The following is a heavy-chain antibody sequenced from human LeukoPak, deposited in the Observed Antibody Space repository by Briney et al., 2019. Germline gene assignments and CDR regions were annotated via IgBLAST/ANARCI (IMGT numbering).Heavy chain of an antibody. CDR3: AREGPAAALVYFDY. CDR2: ISSSSTI. CDR1: GFTFSSYS. J-gene: IGHJ4*02. V-gene: IGHV3-48*02. Sequence: PGGSLRLSCAASGFTFSSYSMNWVRQAPGKGLEWVSYISSSSTIYYADSVKGRFTISRDNAKNSLYLQMNSLRDEDTAVYYCAREGPAAALVYFDYWGQGTLVTVSS. D-gene: IGHD2-2*01.